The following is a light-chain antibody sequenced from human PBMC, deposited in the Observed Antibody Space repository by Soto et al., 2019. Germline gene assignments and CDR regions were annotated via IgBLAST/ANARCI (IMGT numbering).Light chain of an antibody. CDR3: HQCATSPCP. CDR1: QSVKSDS. J-gene: IGKJ4*01. V-gene: IGKV3-20*01. CDR2: GAS. Sequence: EIVLTQSTGILSLSPGERATLSCRPSQSVKSDSLTWYQQKTGQAPRLLIYGASNRATGIPDRFSGCGSGTDLHLTISRLEPEDFAVYYYHQCATSPCPFGGWTKVEIK.